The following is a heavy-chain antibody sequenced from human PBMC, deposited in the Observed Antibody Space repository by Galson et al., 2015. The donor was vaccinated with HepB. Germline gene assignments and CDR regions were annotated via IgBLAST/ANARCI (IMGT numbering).Heavy chain of an antibody. J-gene: IGHJ4*02. Sequence: SLRLSCAASGFTFSSYSMNWVRQAPGKGLEWVSSISSSSSYIYYADSVKGRFTISRDNAKNSLYLQMNSLRAEDTAVYYCARATSSSKIVLMVYAEWGPFDYWGQGTLVTVSS. D-gene: IGHD2-8*01. CDR2: ISSSSSYI. V-gene: IGHV3-21*01. CDR3: ARATSSSKIVLMVYAEWGPFDY. CDR1: GFTFSSYS.